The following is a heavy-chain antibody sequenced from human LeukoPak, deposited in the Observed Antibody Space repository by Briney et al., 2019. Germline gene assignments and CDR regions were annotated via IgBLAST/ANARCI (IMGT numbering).Heavy chain of an antibody. CDR1: GFTVSSNY. CDR3: ASARYSGYEPDY. J-gene: IGHJ4*02. Sequence: GGSLRLSCAASGFTVSSNYMSWVRQAPGKGLEWVSVIYSGGSTYYADSVKGRFTISRDNSKNTLYLQMNSLRAEDTAVYYCASARYSGYEPDYWGQGTLVTVSS. V-gene: IGHV3-53*01. D-gene: IGHD5-12*01. CDR2: IYSGGST.